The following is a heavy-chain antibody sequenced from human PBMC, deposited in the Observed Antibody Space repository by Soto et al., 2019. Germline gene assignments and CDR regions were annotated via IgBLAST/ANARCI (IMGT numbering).Heavy chain of an antibody. D-gene: IGHD1-26*01. CDR2: INPDGSTT. J-gene: IGHJ4*02. Sequence: GGSLRLSCAASGFTFSTYWFNWFRQVPGNGLVWVSLINPDGSTTTYADSVKGRFIISRDNTKNTVYLQMNSLRVEDTAVYYCARDLRGSPDIWGQGTLVTVSS. V-gene: IGHV3-74*01. CDR3: ARDLRGSPDI. CDR1: GFTFSTYW.